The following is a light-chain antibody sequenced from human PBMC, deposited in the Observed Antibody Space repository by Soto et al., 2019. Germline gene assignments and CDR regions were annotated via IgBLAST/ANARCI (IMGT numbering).Light chain of an antibody. CDR3: MQGTHWPPLT. CDR2: DVS. Sequence: DVVLTQSPLSLPVTLGQPASISCRSSQSLVYSDGNTYLNWFQQRPGRSPRRLIYDVSNRDSGVPDRFSGSESGTDFTLKITRVEAEDVGVYYCMQGTHWPPLTFGQGTRLEIK. CDR1: QSLVYSDGNTY. J-gene: IGKJ5*01. V-gene: IGKV2-30*01.